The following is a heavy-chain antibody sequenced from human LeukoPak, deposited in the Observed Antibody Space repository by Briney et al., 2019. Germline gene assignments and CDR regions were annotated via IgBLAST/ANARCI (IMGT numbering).Heavy chain of an antibody. CDR1: GGTFSSYA. CDR2: IILIFGTA. J-gene: IGHJ4*02. D-gene: IGHD2-15*01. Sequence: SVTLSCKASGGTFSSYAISWVRHAPGPGLGWMGRIILIFGTANYAQKFQGRVTITTDESTSTAYIELRSLRSDDTAVYYCARLYCSGGSCPYDYWGEGTLVTVSS. CDR3: ARLYCSGGSCPYDY. V-gene: IGHV1-69*05.